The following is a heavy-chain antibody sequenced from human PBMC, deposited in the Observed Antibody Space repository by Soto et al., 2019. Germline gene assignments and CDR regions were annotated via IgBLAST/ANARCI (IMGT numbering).Heavy chain of an antibody. Sequence: PSGTLSLTGPLSGVSISRGYYYCSWIRQPPGNGLEWIAYIYYSGSNYYTPSPKSRVTIPVDTSKNQFSLKLSSVTAADTAVYYCARVGGFGATTIDYWGQGTLVTVSS. V-gene: IGHV4-30-4*01. CDR1: GVSISRGYYY. D-gene: IGHD3-10*01. CDR2: IYYSGSN. J-gene: IGHJ4*02. CDR3: ARVGGFGATTIDY.